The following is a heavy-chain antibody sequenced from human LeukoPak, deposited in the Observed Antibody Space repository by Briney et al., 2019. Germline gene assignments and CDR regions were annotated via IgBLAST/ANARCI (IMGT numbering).Heavy chain of an antibody. CDR2: IKHEGTEK. CDR3: ATFVGIVSGTYTVPGGLLV. D-gene: IGHD2-2*03. J-gene: IGHJ6*04. V-gene: IGHV3-7*02. Sequence: VGAPRLSPVAPEFSPTNFWMTWVPRAPGGGAGWVADIKHEGTEKFYVDSVKGRFTISRDNAKNSLYLQMNSLRAEDTAVYYCATFVGIVSGTYTVPGGLLVWGKGTTVTVSS. CDR1: EFSPTNFW.